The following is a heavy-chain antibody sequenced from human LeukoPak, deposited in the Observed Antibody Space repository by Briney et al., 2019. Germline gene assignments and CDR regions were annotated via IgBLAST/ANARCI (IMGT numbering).Heavy chain of an antibody. D-gene: IGHD3-10*01. CDR1: GDSISSYY. CDR3: ARYWGEAQFDY. CDR2: IYYSGST. V-gene: IGHV4-59*01. Sequence: SETLSLTCTVSGDSISSYYWSWIRQPPGKGLEWIGYIYYSGSTNYNPSLKSRVTISVDSSKNQFSLKLSSVTAADTAVYYCARYWGEAQFDYGGRETLVTVSS. J-gene: IGHJ4*02.